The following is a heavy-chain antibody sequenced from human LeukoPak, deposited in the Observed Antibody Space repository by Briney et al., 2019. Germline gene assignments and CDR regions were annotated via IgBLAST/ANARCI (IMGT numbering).Heavy chain of an antibody. Sequence: SETLSLTCIVSGGSITNYYWSWIRQSQGKGLEWIGYIYYSGSTNYNPSLKSRVTISVDTSKNQFSLNLSSVTGADTAVYYCARYSSGWRSFDIWGQGTMVAVSS. J-gene: IGHJ3*02. CDR1: GGSITNYY. D-gene: IGHD6-19*01. CDR3: ARYSSGWRSFDI. CDR2: IYYSGST. V-gene: IGHV4-59*01.